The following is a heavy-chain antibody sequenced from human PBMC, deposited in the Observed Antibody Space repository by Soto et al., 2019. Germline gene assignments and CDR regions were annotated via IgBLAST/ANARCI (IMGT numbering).Heavy chain of an antibody. Sequence: PSETLSLTWAVCGGSITDYYWSWIRQPPGKGREWIGYIYHGASATHHPSLTSRVTISLNTSTSQFYMTLTSVTAADSAVYSCASVPATPTMTGDYYYYGVDVWGPGTTVTVSS. V-gene: IGHV4-59*01. CDR1: GGSITDYY. J-gene: IGHJ6*02. D-gene: IGHD3-9*01. CDR3: ASVPATPTMTGDYYYYGVDV. CDR2: IYHGASA.